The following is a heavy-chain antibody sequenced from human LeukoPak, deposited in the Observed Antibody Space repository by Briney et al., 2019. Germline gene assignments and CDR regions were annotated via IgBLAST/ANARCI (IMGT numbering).Heavy chain of an antibody. J-gene: IGHJ4*02. Sequence: GGSLRLSCAASGFTFSSYTMHWVRQAPGKGLEWAAVIFYDAINKYYADSVKGRFTISIDNSKNTLYLQMNSLRNEDTAVYYCARDRGSYRGYFDYWGQGTLVTVSS. CDR3: ARDRGSYRGYFDY. V-gene: IGHV3-30-3*01. D-gene: IGHD1-26*01. CDR1: GFTFSSYT. CDR2: IFYDAINK.